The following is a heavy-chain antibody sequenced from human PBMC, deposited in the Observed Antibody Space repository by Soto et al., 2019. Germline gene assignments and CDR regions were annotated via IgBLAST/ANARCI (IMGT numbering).Heavy chain of an antibody. D-gene: IGHD5-18*01. J-gene: IGHJ4*02. CDR1: GLSLTTSGVG. V-gene: IGHV2-5*02. CDR2: IYWDDDK. CDR3: AHRGYMYGNWDHGYFDY. Sequence: QITLKESGPTRVRPTQTLALTCTFSGLSLTTSGVGVGWIRKTPGKALEWLAVIYWDDDKRYSPSLKSRLTITKDTSKNQVVLIMADMDPVDTATYFCAHRGYMYGNWDHGYFDYWGQGTLVTVSS.